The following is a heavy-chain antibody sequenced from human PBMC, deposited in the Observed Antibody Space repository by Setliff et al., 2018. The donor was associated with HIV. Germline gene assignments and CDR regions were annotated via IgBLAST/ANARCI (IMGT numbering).Heavy chain of an antibody. CDR1: GFTFTNSA. D-gene: IGHD3-10*01. J-gene: IGHJ6*03. Sequence: SVKVSCKASGFTFTNSAMQWVRQARGQRLEWIGWIVVGSYNTNYAQKFRERVTITRDLSTSTAYMELSSLRSEDTAVYYCAAASNRRVRGVNLHYYYYMDVWGKGTTVTVSS. CDR2: IVVGSYNT. CDR3: AAASNRRVRGVNLHYYYYMDV. V-gene: IGHV1-58*02.